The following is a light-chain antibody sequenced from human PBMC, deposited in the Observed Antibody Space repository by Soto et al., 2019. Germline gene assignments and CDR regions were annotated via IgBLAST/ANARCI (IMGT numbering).Light chain of an antibody. CDR1: QGVSVNS. Sequence: EIVLTQSPGTLSLSPGERATLSCRASQGVSVNSLAWYQQKGGQAPRRLIYAASTRATGVPDRFSGTGSGTDFALTLSRLEPDDSAVYYCQQYGGSPFTFGPGIKVDIK. CDR2: AAS. J-gene: IGKJ3*01. V-gene: IGKV3-20*01. CDR3: QQYGGSPFT.